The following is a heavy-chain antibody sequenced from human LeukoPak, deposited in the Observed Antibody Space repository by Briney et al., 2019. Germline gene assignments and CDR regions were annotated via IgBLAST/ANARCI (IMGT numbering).Heavy chain of an antibody. CDR1: GYTFTGYY. Sequence: ASVKVSCKASGYTFTGYYMHWVRQAPGQGLEWMGWINPNSGGTNYAQKFQGRVTMTRDTSISTAYMELSRLRSDDTAVYDCARTRYCSSTSCYTGGAYDFDYWGQGTLVTVSS. CDR2: INPNSGGT. V-gene: IGHV1-2*02. J-gene: IGHJ4*02. CDR3: ARTRYCSSTSCYTGGAYDFDY. D-gene: IGHD2-2*02.